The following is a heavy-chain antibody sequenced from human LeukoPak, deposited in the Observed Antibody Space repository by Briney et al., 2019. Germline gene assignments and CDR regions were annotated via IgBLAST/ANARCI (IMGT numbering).Heavy chain of an antibody. D-gene: IGHD3-10*02. Sequence: SETLSLTCNVSGGSISSYYWSWIRQPAGKGLEWIGRLYTSGSTNYNPSLKSRVTISVDTSKNQFSLKLSSVTAADTAVYYCARHVSTSESENFDYWGQGTLVTVSS. CDR2: LYTSGST. J-gene: IGHJ4*02. V-gene: IGHV4-4*07. CDR1: GGSISSYY. CDR3: ARHVSTSESENFDY.